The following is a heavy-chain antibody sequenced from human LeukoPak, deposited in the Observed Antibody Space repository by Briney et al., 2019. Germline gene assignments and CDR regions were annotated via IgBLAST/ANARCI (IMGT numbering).Heavy chain of an antibody. D-gene: IGHD5-18*01. V-gene: IGHV3-21*01. CDR3: ARVGDTAMAIDY. CDR2: ISSSSSYI. CDR1: GFTFSSYS. J-gene: IGHJ4*02. Sequence: PGGSLRLSCAASGFTFSSYSMNWVRQAPGKGLEWVSSISSSSSYIYYADSVKGRFTTSRDNAKNSLYLQMNSLRAEDTAVYYCARVGDTAMAIDYWGQGTLVTVSS.